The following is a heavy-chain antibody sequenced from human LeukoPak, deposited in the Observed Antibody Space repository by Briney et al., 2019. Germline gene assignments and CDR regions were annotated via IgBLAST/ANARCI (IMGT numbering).Heavy chain of an antibody. V-gene: IGHV3-33*01. J-gene: IGHJ4*02. CDR1: GFTFSSYG. D-gene: IGHD3-10*01. CDR2: IWYDGSNK. Sequence: GGSLRLSCAASGFTFSSYGMHWVRQAPGKGLEWVAVIWYDGSNKYYADSVKGRFTISRDNSKNTLYLQMNSLRAEDTAVYYCARYSSGSRGCLDYWGQGTLVTVSS. CDR3: ARYSSGSRGCLDY.